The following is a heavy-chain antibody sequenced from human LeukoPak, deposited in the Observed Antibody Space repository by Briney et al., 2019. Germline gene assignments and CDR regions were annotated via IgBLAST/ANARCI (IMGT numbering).Heavy chain of an antibody. D-gene: IGHD2-15*01. V-gene: IGHV3-30*02. CDR1: GFTFSSYV. Sequence: TGGSLRLSCAASGFTFSSYVMHWVRQAPGKGLEWVAFIRYDGSNKYYADSVKGRFTISRDNSKNTLYLQMNSLRAEDTAVYYCAKDAADPVVVVAAWHYYYYMDVWGKGTTVTISS. CDR2: IRYDGSNK. J-gene: IGHJ6*03. CDR3: AKDAADPVVVVAAWHYYYYMDV.